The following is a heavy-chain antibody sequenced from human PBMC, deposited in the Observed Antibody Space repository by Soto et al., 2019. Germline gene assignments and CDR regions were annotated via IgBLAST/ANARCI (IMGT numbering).Heavy chain of an antibody. V-gene: IGHV5-51*01. Sequence: GESLKISCKGSGYSFTSYWIGWVRQMPGKGLEWMGIIYPGDSDTRYSPSFQGQVTISADKSISTAYLQWSSLRGEDTAVYYCARLYYLDASVYRPLDFWGQGILVTVSS. CDR1: GYSFTSYW. J-gene: IGHJ4*02. CDR3: ARLYYLDASVYRPLDF. CDR2: IYPGDSDT. D-gene: IGHD3-22*01.